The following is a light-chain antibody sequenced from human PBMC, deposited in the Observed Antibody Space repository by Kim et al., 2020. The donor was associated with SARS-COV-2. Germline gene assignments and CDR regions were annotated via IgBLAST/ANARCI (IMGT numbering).Light chain of an antibody. CDR3: QQYPYSPLT. CDR2: GAS. CDR1: QSVAKNY. V-gene: IGKV3-20*01. Sequence: SPGERATLSCRASQSVAKNYLAWYQQKPGQAPRLLIHGASNRATGIPDRFSGSGSGTDFTLTISRLEPEDFAVYYCQQYPYSPLTFGGGTKVDIK. J-gene: IGKJ4*01.